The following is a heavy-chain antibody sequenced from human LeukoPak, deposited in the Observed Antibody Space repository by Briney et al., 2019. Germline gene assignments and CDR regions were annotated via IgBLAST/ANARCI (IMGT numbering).Heavy chain of an antibody. D-gene: IGHD5-18*01. CDR2: INSDGSST. CDR3: ARDRGYGYLFDY. J-gene: IGHJ4*02. V-gene: IGHV3-74*01. Sequence: GGSPRLSCAASGFTFSSYWMHWVRQAPGKGLVWVSRINSDGSSTSYADSVKGRFTISRDNAKNTLYLQMNSLRAEDTAVYYCARDRGYGYLFDYWGQGTLVTVSS. CDR1: GFTFSSYW.